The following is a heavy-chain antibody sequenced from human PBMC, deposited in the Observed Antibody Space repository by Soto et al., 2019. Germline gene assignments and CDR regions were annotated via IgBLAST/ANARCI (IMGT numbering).Heavy chain of an antibody. Sequence: GGSLRLSCAASGFTFSSYAMSWVRQAPGKGLEWVSAISGSGGRTYYADSVKGRFTISRDNSKNTLHLQMHSLRAEDTAVYYGAKEIAVPGAHVFDSWGQGTLVTVS. CDR1: GFTFSSYA. D-gene: IGHD2-2*01. CDR2: ISGSGGRT. J-gene: IGHJ4*02. CDR3: AKEIAVPGAHVFDS. V-gene: IGHV3-23*01.